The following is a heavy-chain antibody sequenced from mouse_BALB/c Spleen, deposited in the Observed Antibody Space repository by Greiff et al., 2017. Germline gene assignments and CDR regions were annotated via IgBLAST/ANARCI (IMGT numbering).Heavy chain of an antibody. J-gene: IGHJ4*01. V-gene: IGHV2-2*02. CDR1: GFSLTSYG. CDR3: ARKYDYAMDY. CDR2: IWSGGST. Sequence: VQLQQSGPGLVQPSQTLSLTCTVSGFSLTSYGVHWVRQSPGKGLEWLGVIWSGGSTDYNAAFISRLSISKDNSKSQVFFKMNSLQANDTAIYYCARKYDYAMDYWGQGTSVTVSS. D-gene: IGHD2-14*01.